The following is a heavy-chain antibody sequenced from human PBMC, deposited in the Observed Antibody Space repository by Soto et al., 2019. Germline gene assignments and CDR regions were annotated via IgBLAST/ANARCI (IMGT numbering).Heavy chain of an antibody. V-gene: IGHV1-3*01. D-gene: IGHD3-16*01. J-gene: IGHJ4*02. CDR1: AYTFTSYA. CDR3: ARSYTVPPYYFDY. CDR2: INAGNGNT. Sequence: ASVKVSCKASAYTFTSYAMHWVRQAPGQRLEWMGWINAGNGNTKYSQKFQGRVTITRDTSASTAYMELSSLRSEDTAVYYCARSYTVPPYYFDYWGQGTLVTVSS.